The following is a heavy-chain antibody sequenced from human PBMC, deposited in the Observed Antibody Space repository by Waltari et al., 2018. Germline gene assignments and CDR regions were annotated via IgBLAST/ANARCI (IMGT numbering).Heavy chain of an antibody. D-gene: IGHD2-21*02. CDR3: ARAYCGGDCSVRTGPYYFDY. CDR1: GGSISSGRYY. CDR2: IYTSGST. J-gene: IGHJ4*02. Sequence: QVQLQESGPGLVKPSQTLSLTCPVPGGSISSGRYYWRWIRQPAGRGLEWIGRIYTSGSTNYNPSLKSRVTISVDTSKNQFSLKLSSVTAADTAVYYCARAYCGGDCSVRTGPYYFDYWGQGTLVTVSS. V-gene: IGHV4-61*02.